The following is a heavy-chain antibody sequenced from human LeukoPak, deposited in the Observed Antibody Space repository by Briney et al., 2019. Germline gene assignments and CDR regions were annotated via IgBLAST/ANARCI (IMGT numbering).Heavy chain of an antibody. CDR3: ARSVYDYVWGSYRSSWFDP. D-gene: IGHD3-16*02. J-gene: IGHJ5*02. CDR1: GGSISSYY. CDR2: INHSGST. Sequence: SETLSLTCTVSGGSISSYYWSWIRQPPGKGLEWTGEINHSGSTNYNPSLKSRVTISVDTSKNQFSLKLSSVTAADTAVYYCARSVYDYVWGSYRSSWFDPWGQGTLVTVSS. V-gene: IGHV4-34*01.